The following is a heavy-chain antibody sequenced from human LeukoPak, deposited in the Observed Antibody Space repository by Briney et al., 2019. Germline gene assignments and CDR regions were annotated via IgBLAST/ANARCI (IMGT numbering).Heavy chain of an antibody. V-gene: IGHV3-74*01. CDR1: GFTFSSYW. CDR2: INSDGSST. CDR3: AREGYYYDSSGYYLRGFDY. D-gene: IGHD3-22*01. J-gene: IGHJ4*02. Sequence: GGSLRLSCAASGFTFSSYWMHWVRQAPGKGLVWVSRINSDGSSTSYADSVKGRFTISRDNAKNTLYLQMNSLRAEDTAVYYCAREGYYYDSSGYYLRGFDYWGQGTLVTVSS.